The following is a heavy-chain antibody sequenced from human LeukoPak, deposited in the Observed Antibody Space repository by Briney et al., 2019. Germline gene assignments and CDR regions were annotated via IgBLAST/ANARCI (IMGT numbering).Heavy chain of an antibody. CDR3: ARVGHSSGSMGGYFDY. Sequence: SETLSLTCAVYGGSFSGYYWSWIRQPPGKGLEWIGEINHSGSTNYNPSLKSRVTISVDTSKNQFSLKLSSGTAADTAVYYCARVGHSSGSMGGYFDYWGQGTLVTVSS. J-gene: IGHJ4*02. CDR1: GGSFSGYY. CDR2: INHSGST. D-gene: IGHD3-22*01. V-gene: IGHV4-34*01.